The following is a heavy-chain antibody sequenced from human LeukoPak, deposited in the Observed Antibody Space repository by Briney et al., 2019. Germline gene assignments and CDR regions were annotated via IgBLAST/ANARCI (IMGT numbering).Heavy chain of an antibody. CDR2: ISSSSSYI. CDR1: GFTFSSYS. D-gene: IGHD6-19*01. V-gene: IGHV3-21*01. Sequence: GGSPRLSCAASGFTFSSYSMNWVRQAPGKGLEWVSSISSSSSYIYYADSVKGRFTISRDNAKNSLYLQMNSLRAEDTAVYYCARDSSSGPQKGGAFDIWGQGTMVTVSS. J-gene: IGHJ3*02. CDR3: ARDSSSGPQKGGAFDI.